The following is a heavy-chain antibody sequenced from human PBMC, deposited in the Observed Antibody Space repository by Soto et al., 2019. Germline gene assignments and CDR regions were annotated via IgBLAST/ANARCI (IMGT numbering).Heavy chain of an antibody. CDR3: ARDYYGSGSPPLGY. V-gene: IGHV4-59*01. Sequence: SETLSLTSPVSGGSISSYYWSWIRQPPGKGLEWIGYIYYSGSTNYNPSLKSRVTISVDTSKNQFSLKLSSVTAADTAVYYCARDYYGSGSPPLGYWGQGTLVTVS. CDR2: IYYSGST. D-gene: IGHD3-10*01. CDR1: GGSISSYY. J-gene: IGHJ4*02.